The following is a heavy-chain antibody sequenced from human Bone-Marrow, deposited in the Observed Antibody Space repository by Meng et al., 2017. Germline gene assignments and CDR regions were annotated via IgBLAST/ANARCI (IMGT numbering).Heavy chain of an antibody. D-gene: IGHD6-19*01. J-gene: IGHJ1*01. CDR3: ARVRIDSSGWYSIQH. CDR1: GGSISSSSYY. V-gene: IGHV4-39*06. Sequence: RLHRQWSGPGLVKPSDTLSLTCTVSGGSISSSSYYWGWIRQPPGKGLEWIGSIYYSGSTYYNPSLKSRVTISVDTSKNQFSLKLSSVTAADTAVYYCARVRIDSSGWYSIQHWGQGTLVTVSS. CDR2: IYYSGST.